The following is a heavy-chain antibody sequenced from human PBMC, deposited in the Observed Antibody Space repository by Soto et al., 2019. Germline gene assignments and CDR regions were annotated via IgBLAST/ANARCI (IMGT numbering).Heavy chain of an antibody. D-gene: IGHD3-9*01. V-gene: IGHV3-21*01. CDR2: ISSSSSYI. Sequence: GGSLRLSCAASGFTFSSYSMNWVRQAPGKGLEWVSSISSSSSYIYYADSVKGRFTISRDNAKNSLYLQMNSLRAEDTAVYYCARDSSNPYYDILTGYYSPDVDYWGQGTLVTVSS. CDR3: ARDSSNPYYDILTGYYSPDVDY. J-gene: IGHJ4*02. CDR1: GFTFSSYS.